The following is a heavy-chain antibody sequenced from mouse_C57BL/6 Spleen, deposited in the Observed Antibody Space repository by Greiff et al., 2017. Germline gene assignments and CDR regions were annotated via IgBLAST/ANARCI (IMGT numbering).Heavy chain of an antibody. V-gene: IGHV2-2*01. CDR1: GFSLTSYG. CDR3: ARWLLRAGYFDY. CDR2: IWSGGST. J-gene: IGHJ2*01. D-gene: IGHD2-3*01. Sequence: VKVVESGPGLVQPSQSLSITCTVSGFSLTSYGVHWVRQSPGKGLEWLGVIWSGGSTDYNAAFISRLSISKDNSKSQVFFKMNSLQADDTAIYYCARWLLRAGYFDYWGQGTTLTVSS.